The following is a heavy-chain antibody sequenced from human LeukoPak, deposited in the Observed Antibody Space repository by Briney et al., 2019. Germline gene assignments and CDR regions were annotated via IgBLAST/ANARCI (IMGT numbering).Heavy chain of an antibody. CDR3: ARDAYYGPGSYYDY. Sequence: GGSLRLSCAASGFTFSIYTMNWVRQAPGKGLEWVSFISSSSSNIYSADSVKGRFTISRDNAKNSLYLQMNSLRAEDTAVYYCARDAYYGPGSYYDYWGQGTLVTVSS. CDR1: GFTFSIYT. V-gene: IGHV3-21*01. D-gene: IGHD3-10*01. CDR2: ISSSSSNI. J-gene: IGHJ4*02.